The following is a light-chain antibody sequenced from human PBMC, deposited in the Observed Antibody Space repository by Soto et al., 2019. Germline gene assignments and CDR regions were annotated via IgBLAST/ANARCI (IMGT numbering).Light chain of an antibody. CDR3: SSYAGSYTYV. J-gene: IGLJ1*01. Sequence: QSALTQPRSVSGSPGQSVTISCTGTSSDVGGYNYVSWYQQHPGKAPRLLISDVNKRPSGVPDRFSGSKSGNTASLTISGLQAEDETDYYCSSYAGSYTYVFGTGTKVTVL. V-gene: IGLV2-11*01. CDR2: DVN. CDR1: SSDVGGYNY.